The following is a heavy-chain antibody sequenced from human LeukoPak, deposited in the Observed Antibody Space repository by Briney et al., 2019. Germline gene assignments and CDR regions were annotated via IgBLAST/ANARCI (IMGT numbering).Heavy chain of an antibody. Sequence: GGSLSLSFAASGFTFKLYWMHWVRQVPGRGPVWVSRINHDGSDTIYADSVRGRFTISRDDAKNTLYLQMNNLRVEDTAVYYCVRGGPSTWSWGQGTLVTVSS. V-gene: IGHV3-74*01. CDR3: VRGGPSTWS. D-gene: IGHD2-15*01. CDR1: GFTFKLYW. J-gene: IGHJ5*02. CDR2: INHDGSDT.